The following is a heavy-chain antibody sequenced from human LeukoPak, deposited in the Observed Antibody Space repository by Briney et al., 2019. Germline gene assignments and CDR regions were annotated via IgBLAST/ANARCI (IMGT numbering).Heavy chain of an antibody. CDR1: GFTFSNAW. CDR3: TTRTYDSSGYLVN. V-gene: IGHV3-15*01. Sequence: GGSLRLSCAASGFTFSNAWMSWVRQAPGKGLEWVGRIKSKTDGGTTDYAAPVKGRFTISRDDSKNTLYLQMNSLKTEDTAVYYCTTRTYDSSGYLVNWGQGTLVTVSS. CDR2: IKSKTDGGTT. D-gene: IGHD3-22*01. J-gene: IGHJ4*02.